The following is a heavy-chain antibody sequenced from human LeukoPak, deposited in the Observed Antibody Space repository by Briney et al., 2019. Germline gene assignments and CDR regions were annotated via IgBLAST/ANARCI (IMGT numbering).Heavy chain of an antibody. D-gene: IGHD3-10*01. CDR2: IRYDGSNK. CDR3: AKDRASD. CDR1: GFTFSTYG. V-gene: IGHV3-30*02. Sequence: GGSLRLSCAASGFTFSTYGMNWVRQTPGKGLEWVAFIRYDGSNKYYADSVKGRFTISRDNSKNTLYLQMNSLRAEDTAVYYCAKDRASDWGQGTLVIVSS. J-gene: IGHJ4*02.